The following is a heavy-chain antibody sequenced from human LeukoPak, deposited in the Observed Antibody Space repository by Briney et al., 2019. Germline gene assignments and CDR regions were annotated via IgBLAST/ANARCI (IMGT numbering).Heavy chain of an antibody. CDR1: GYTFTGYC. J-gene: IGHJ5*02. V-gene: IGHV1-2*02. Sequence: ASVKVSCKASGYTFTGYCMHWVRQAPGQGLEWMGWINPNSGGTNYAQKFQGRVTMTRDTSISTAYMELSRLGSDDTAVYYCARGYSSRGRFDPWGQGTLVTVSS. CDR3: ARGYSSRGRFDP. CDR2: INPNSGGT. D-gene: IGHD6-13*01.